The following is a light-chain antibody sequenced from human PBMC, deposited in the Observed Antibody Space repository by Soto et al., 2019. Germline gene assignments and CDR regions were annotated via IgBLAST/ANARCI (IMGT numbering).Light chain of an antibody. CDR1: SSDVGSYNL. CDR2: EGS. J-gene: IGLJ2*01. Sequence: QSVLTQPASVSGSPGQSITISCTGTSSDVGSYNLVSWYQQHPGKAPKLMIYEGSKRPSGVSNRFSGSKSGNTASLTISGLQGEDEADYYCCSYAGSSTFHVVFGGGTKLTVL. CDR3: CSYAGSSTFHVV. V-gene: IGLV2-23*03.